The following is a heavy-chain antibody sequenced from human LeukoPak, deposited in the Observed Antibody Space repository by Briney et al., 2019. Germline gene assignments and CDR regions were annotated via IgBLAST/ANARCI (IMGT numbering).Heavy chain of an antibody. Sequence: PGGSLRLSCAASGFTFSSYGMHWVRQAPGKGLDWVSFIRFDASDKYYADSVKGRFTISRDNSKNTLFLRMNSLRAEDTAMYYCAKDRYIGKSYYFYMDVWGKGTTVTVSS. CDR1: GFTFSSYG. CDR2: IRFDASDK. CDR3: AKDRYIGKSYYFYMDV. D-gene: IGHD5-12*01. J-gene: IGHJ6*03. V-gene: IGHV3-30*02.